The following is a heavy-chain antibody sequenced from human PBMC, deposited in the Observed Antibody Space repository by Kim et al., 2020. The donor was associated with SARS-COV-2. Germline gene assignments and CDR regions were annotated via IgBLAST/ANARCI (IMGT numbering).Heavy chain of an antibody. CDR1: GGSISSGGHY. CDR3: VRASDYGANSDFVY. V-gene: IGHV4-31*03. J-gene: IGHJ4*01. D-gene: IGHD4-17*01. Sequence: SETLSLTCNVSGGSISSGGHYWSWIRQHPGKGLEWLGYIYHSGITHYNPSLESRLMISVDTSKNQFSLRLISVTAADTAVYYCVRASDYGANSDFVYWG. CDR2: IYHSGIT.